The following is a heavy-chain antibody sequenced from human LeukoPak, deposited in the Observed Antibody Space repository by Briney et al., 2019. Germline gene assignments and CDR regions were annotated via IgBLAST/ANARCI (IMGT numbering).Heavy chain of an antibody. CDR2: IYYSGST. D-gene: IGHD2-2*01. Sequence: PSETLSLTCTVSGGSISSYYWSWIRQPPGKGLEWIGYIYYSGSTNYNPSLKSRVTISVDISKNQFSLKLSSVTAADTAVYYCARETHTYCKSNSCYGYFDLWGRGTLVTVSS. CDR3: ARETHTYCKSNSCYGYFDL. V-gene: IGHV4-59*12. J-gene: IGHJ2*01. CDR1: GGSISSYY.